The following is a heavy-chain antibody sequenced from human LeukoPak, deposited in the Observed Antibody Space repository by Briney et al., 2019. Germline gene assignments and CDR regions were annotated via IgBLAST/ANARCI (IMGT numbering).Heavy chain of an antibody. CDR1: GGTISSGSYY. CDR3: ARDGPALDP. J-gene: IGHJ5*02. Sequence: SQTLSLTCTVSGGTISSGSYYWSWIRQPAGKGLEWIGRIYTSGSTNYNPSLKSRVTISVDTSKNQFSLKLSSVTAADTAVYYCARDGPALDPWGQGTLVTVSS. V-gene: IGHV4-61*02. CDR2: IYTSGST.